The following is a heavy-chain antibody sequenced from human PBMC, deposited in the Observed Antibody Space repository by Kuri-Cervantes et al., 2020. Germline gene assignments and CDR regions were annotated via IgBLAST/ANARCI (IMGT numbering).Heavy chain of an antibody. CDR1: GVTRSNYA. D-gene: IGHD1-20*01. Sequence: GESLKISCAASGVTRSNYAMSWVRQAPGKGLEWVSAISGSGGSTYYADSVKGRFTISRGTSKNTLFLQMNSLRAEDTAVYYCARDVNQYKWNDLDFWGQGTLVTVSS. V-gene: IGHV3-23*01. J-gene: IGHJ4*02. CDR2: ISGSGGST. CDR3: ARDVNQYKWNDLDF.